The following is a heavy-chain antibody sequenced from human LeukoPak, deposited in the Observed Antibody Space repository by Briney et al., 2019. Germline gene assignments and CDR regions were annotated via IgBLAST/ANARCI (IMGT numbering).Heavy chain of an antibody. Sequence: NSSETLSLTCTVSGGSISYHRWTWIRQPPGGGLEWIGYAQDGGYTSGNRSLKSRVTVSVDTATNQVSLTLTSVTPADTAVYYCARGPSSGDYDPPYKNWFDPWGQGTLVTVSS. CDR3: ARGPSSGDYDPPYKNWFDP. J-gene: IGHJ5*02. V-gene: IGHV4-59*11. D-gene: IGHD4-17*01. CDR1: GGSISYHR. CDR2: AQDGGYT.